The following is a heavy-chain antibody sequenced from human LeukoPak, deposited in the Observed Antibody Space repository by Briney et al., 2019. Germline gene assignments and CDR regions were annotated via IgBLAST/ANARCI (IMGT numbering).Heavy chain of an antibody. D-gene: IGHD4-17*01. V-gene: IGHV3-74*01. CDR3: ARDHDYGDYFDY. J-gene: IGHJ4*02. CDR2: INSDGSST. CDR1: GFTFSSYA. Sequence: GGSLRLSCAASGFTFSSYAMSWVRQAPGKGLVWVSRINSDGSSTSYADSVKGRFTISRDNAKNSLYLQVNSLRAEDTAVYYCARDHDYGDYFDYWGQGTLVTVSS.